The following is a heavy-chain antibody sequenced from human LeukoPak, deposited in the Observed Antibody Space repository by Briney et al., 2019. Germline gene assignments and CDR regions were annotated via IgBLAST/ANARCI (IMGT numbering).Heavy chain of an antibody. V-gene: IGHV3-53*01. CDR3: ASGAAKYYYYMDV. CDR1: GFTVSSNY. CDR2: IYSGGST. Sequence: GGSLRLSCAASGFTVSSNYMSWVRQAPGKGLEWVSVIYSGGSTYCADSVKGRFTISRDNSKNTLYLQMNSLRAEDTAVYYCASGAAKYYYYMDVWGKGTTVTVSS. J-gene: IGHJ6*03. D-gene: IGHD2-15*01.